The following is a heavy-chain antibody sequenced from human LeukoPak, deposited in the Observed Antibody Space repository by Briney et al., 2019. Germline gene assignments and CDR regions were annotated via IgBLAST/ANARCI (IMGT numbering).Heavy chain of an antibody. CDR1: GFTFSSYD. D-gene: IGHD3-22*01. J-gene: IGHJ3*02. V-gene: IGHV3-30*02. Sequence: GETLRLSCAASGFTFSSYDIHWVRQAPGKGLEWVAFIRYDGSNKFYADSMKGRFTISRDNSKNTLYLQMNSLSAEDTAVYYCARDLHYDSSGYYFPGDAFDIWGQGTVVTVSS. CDR2: IRYDGSNK. CDR3: ARDLHYDSSGYYFPGDAFDI.